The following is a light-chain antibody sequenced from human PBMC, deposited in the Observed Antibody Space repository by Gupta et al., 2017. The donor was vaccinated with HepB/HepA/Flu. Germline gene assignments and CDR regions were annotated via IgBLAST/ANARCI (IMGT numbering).Light chain of an antibody. J-gene: IGLJ3*02. CDR1: ALPKKY. CDR2: KDS. Sequence: SSELPQPPSVSVSLGQMARITCSGEALPKKYAYWYQQKPGQFPVLVIYKDSERPSGIPARFSGSSSGKTATLTISGAQAEDEADYYCLSADSSGTWVFGGGTKLTVL. CDR3: LSADSSGTWV. V-gene: IGLV3-16*01.